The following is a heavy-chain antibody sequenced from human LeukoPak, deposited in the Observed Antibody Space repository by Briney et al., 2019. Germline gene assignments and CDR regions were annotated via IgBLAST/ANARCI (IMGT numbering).Heavy chain of an antibody. J-gene: IGHJ4*02. D-gene: IGHD3-3*01. Sequence: GGSLRLSCAASGFTFSSYSMKWVRQAPGKGLEWVSSISSSSSYIYYADSVKGRFTISRDNAKNSLYLQMNSLRAEDTAVYYCARVNDGSFWSGYYGFDYWGQGTLVTVSS. CDR1: GFTFSSYS. CDR3: ARVNDGSFWSGYYGFDY. V-gene: IGHV3-21*01. CDR2: ISSSSSYI.